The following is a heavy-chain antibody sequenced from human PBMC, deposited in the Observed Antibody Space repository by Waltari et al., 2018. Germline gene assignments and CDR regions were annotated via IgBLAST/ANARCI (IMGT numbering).Heavy chain of an antibody. CDR1: GGSISSSSYY. J-gene: IGHJ4*02. Sequence: QLQLQESGPGLVKPSETLSLTCTVSGGSISSSSYYWGWIRQPPGRGLEWIGSIYYSGSTYYNPSLMSRVTRSVDTSKNQFSLKLSSVTAADTAVYYCASTVYYDSSGWTYYFDYWGQGTLVTVSS. D-gene: IGHD3-22*01. V-gene: IGHV4-39*01. CDR2: IYYSGST. CDR3: ASTVYYDSSGWTYYFDY.